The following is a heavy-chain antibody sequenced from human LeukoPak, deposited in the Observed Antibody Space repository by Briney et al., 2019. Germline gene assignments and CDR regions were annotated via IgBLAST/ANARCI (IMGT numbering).Heavy chain of an antibody. CDR2: IKQDGSEK. J-gene: IGHJ4*02. CDR1: GFTFSSYW. CDR3: ATDRGWRTSGYYLYYFEY. D-gene: IGHD3-3*01. Sequence: GGSLRLSCAASGFTFSSYWMSWVRQAPGKGLEWVANIKQDGSEKYYVDSVRGRFTISRDNTKNSLYLQMSSLRAEDTAVYYCATDRGWRTSGYYLYYFEYWGQGTLVTFSS. V-gene: IGHV3-7*01.